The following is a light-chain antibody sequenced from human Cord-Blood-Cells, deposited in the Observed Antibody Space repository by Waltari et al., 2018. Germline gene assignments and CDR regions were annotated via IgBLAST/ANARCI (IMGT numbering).Light chain of an antibody. CDR2: DAS. Sequence: EIVLTQSPATLSLSPGERATLSCRASQSVSSYLAWYQQKPGQAPRLLIYDASNRATGIPVRFSGSGSGTDFTLTISSLEPEDFAVYYCQQRSTFGGGTKVEIK. J-gene: IGKJ4*01. CDR3: QQRST. CDR1: QSVSSY. V-gene: IGKV3-11*01.